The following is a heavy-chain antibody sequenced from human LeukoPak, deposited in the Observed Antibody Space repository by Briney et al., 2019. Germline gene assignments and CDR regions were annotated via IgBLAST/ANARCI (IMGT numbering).Heavy chain of an antibody. CDR2: INNGGTT. CDR3: ARKIEAKIQLWLRPYDAFDI. V-gene: IGHV4-30-4*01. J-gene: IGHJ3*02. Sequence: SETLSLTCTVSGDSVSSADSYWSWIRQSPGKGLEWIVYINNGGTTYYNPSLKSRVTISVDTSKNQFSLKLSSVTAADTAVYYCARKIEAKIQLWLRPYDAFDIWGQGTMVTVSS. D-gene: IGHD5-18*01. CDR1: GDSVSSADSY.